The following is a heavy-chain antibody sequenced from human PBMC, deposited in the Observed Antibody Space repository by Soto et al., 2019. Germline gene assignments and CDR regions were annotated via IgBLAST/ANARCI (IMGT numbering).Heavy chain of an antibody. CDR3: ARLSGDSGSPRGFDP. J-gene: IGHJ5*02. V-gene: IGHV5-51*01. D-gene: IGHD1-26*01. CDR2: IYPGDSDT. Sequence: PGESLKISCKGSGYSSTSYWIGWVRQMPGKGLEWMGIIYPGDSDTRYSPSFQGQVTISADKSISTAYLQWSSLKASDTAMYYCARLSGDSGSPRGFDPWGQGTLVTVSS. CDR1: GYSSTSYW.